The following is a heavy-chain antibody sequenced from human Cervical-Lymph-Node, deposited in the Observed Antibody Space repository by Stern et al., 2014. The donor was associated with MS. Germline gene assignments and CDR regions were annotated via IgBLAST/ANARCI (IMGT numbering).Heavy chain of an antibody. CDR2: IIPMFDST. V-gene: IGHV1-69*06. CDR3: AVDTSSWGPWNY. J-gene: IGHJ4*02. Sequence: VQLGESGNEMKKPLSSVKVSCKASGGNFTNHAINWVRQAPGQGLEWVGGIIPMFDSTDYAQKFQGRVTLTADKSESTVYLLLTSLRPEDTAIYYCAVDTSSWGPWNYWGQGTQVTVSS. D-gene: IGHD2-2*01. CDR1: GGNFTNHA.